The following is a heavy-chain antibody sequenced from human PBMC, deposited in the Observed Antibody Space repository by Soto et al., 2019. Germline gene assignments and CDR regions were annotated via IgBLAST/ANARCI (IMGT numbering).Heavy chain of an antibody. V-gene: IGHV1-69*13. CDR3: ARHHRTTKAFDY. J-gene: IGHJ4*02. D-gene: IGHD4-4*01. CDR2: IIPIFGTA. Sequence: ASVKVSCKASGGTFSSYAISWVRQAPGQGLEWMGGIIPIFGTANYAQKFQGRVTITADESTSTAYMELSSLRSEDTAVYYCARHHRTTKAFDYWGQGTLVTVSS. CDR1: GGTFSSYA.